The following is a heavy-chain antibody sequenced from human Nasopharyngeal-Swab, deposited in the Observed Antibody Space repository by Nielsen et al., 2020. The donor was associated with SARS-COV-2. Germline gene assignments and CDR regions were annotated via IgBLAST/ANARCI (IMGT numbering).Heavy chain of an antibody. J-gene: IGHJ4*02. CDR3: ARARRNFVVVSAFDY. Sequence: WIRQPPGKGLEWIGYIYYSGSTNYNPSLKSRVTMSVDTSKNQFSLKLSSVTAADTAVYYCARARRNFVVVSAFDYWGQGTLVTVSS. CDR2: IYYSGST. D-gene: IGHD2-21*02. V-gene: IGHV4-59*12.